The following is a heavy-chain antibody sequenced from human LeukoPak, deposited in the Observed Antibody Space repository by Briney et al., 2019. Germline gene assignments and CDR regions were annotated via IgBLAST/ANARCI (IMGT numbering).Heavy chain of an antibody. CDR3: ARGAPGPHDY. D-gene: IGHD3-16*01. J-gene: IGHJ4*02. V-gene: IGHV4-59*01. CDR2: IYYSGST. CDR1: GGSFSGYY. Sequence: SETLSLTCAVYGGSFSGYYWSWIRQPPGKGLEWIGYIYYSGSTNYNPSLKSRVTISVDTSKNQFSLKLSSVTAADTAVYYCARGAPGPHDYWGQGTLVTVSS.